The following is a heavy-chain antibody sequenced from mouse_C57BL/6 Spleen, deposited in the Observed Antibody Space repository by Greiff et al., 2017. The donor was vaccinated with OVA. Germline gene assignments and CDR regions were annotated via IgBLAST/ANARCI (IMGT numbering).Heavy chain of an antibody. Sequence: DVQLVESGGGLVKPGGSLKLSCAASGFTFSDYGMHWVRQAPEKGLEWVAYISSGSSTIYYADTVKGRFTISRDNAKNTLFLQMTSLRSEDTAMYYCARLYYYGSSPYAMDYWGQGTSVTVSS. V-gene: IGHV5-17*01. J-gene: IGHJ4*01. D-gene: IGHD1-1*01. CDR3: ARLYYYGSSPYAMDY. CDR1: GFTFSDYG. CDR2: ISSGSSTI.